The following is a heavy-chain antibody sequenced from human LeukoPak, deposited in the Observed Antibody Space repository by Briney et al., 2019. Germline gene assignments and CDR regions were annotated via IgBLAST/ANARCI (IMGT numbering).Heavy chain of an antibody. Sequence: GGSLRLSCTASGFTFGLSSMNWVRQAPGKGLEWVSYIRDSGTTIYYADSVKGRFTISRDNAKNSLYLQMNSLTAEDTAVYFCARDSRSHCGTATCYGPYFDYWGQAILVTVSA. CDR1: GFTFGLSS. CDR2: IRDSGTTI. CDR3: ARDSRSHCGTATCYGPYFDY. V-gene: IGHV3-48*01. J-gene: IGHJ4*02. D-gene: IGHD2-2*01.